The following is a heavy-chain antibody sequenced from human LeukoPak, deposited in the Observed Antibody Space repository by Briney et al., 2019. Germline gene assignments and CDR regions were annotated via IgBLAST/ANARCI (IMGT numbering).Heavy chain of an antibody. V-gene: IGHV4-34*01. CDR2: INHSGST. J-gene: IGHJ4*02. CDR3: ARDTVVTPGDY. D-gene: IGHD4-23*01. Sequence: SETLSLTCTVSGGSISSYYWSWIRQPPGKGLEWIGEINHSGSTNYNPSLKSRVTISVDTSKNQFSLKLSSVTAADTAVYYCARDTVVTPGDYWGQGTLVTVSS. CDR1: GGSISSYY.